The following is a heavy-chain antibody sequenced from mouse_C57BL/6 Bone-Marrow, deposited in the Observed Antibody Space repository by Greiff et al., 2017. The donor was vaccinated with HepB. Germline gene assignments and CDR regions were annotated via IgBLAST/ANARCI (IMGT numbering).Heavy chain of an antibody. V-gene: IGHV1-15*01. Sequence: QVQLQQSGAELVRPGASVTLSCKASGYTFTDYEMHWVKQTPVHGLEWIGAIDPDTGGTAYNQKFKGKAILTADKSSSTAYMELRSLTSEDSAVYYCTRFGNYSWFAYWGQGTLVTVSA. CDR1: GYTFTDYE. CDR2: IDPDTGGT. D-gene: IGHD2-1*01. J-gene: IGHJ3*01. CDR3: TRFGNYSWFAY.